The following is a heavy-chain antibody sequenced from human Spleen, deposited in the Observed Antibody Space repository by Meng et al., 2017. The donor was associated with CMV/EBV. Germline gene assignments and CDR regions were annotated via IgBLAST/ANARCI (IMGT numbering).Heavy chain of an antibody. Sequence: QVQLQESGPGLVKPSETLSLTFTVYGGYFSGYYWSWIRQPPGKGLGWIGEINHSGSTNYNPSLKSRVTISVDTSKNQFSLKLYSVTAADTAVYYCATYVSWGQGILVTVSS. CDR2: INHSGST. CDR3: ATYVS. V-gene: IGHV4-34*10. J-gene: IGHJ5*02. D-gene: IGHD3-16*01. CDR1: GGYFSGYY.